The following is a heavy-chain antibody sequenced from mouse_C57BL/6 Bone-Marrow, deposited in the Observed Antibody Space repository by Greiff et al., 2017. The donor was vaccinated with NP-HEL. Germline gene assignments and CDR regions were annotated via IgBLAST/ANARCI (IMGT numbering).Heavy chain of an antibody. CDR2: IDPSDSET. Sequence: QVQLQQPGAELVRPGSSVKLSCKASGYTFTSYWMHWVKQRPIQGLEWIGNIDPSDSETHYHQKFKDKSTLTVDKSSSTAYMQLSSLTSEDSAVYDGARKGDNCGPPFAYWGQGTLVTVSA. V-gene: IGHV1-52*01. CDR3: ARKGDNCGPPFAY. CDR1: GYTFTSYW. J-gene: IGHJ3*01.